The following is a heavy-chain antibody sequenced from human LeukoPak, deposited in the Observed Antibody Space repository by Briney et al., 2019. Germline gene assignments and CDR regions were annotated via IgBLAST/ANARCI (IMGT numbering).Heavy chain of an antibody. CDR1: GFTFSRYW. D-gene: IGHD1-1*01. CDR3: ARQRYSDY. V-gene: IGHV3-7*01. Sequence: GGSLRLSCAASGFTFSRYWMTWVRQAPGKGLEWVANIKEDGSENSYVESVKGRFTISRDNAKNSLYLQLNSLRAEDAAVYFCARQRYSDYWGQGTLVTVSS. J-gene: IGHJ4*02. CDR2: IKEDGSEN.